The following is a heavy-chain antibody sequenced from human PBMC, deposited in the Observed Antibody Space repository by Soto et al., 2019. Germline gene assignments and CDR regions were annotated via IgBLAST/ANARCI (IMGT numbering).Heavy chain of an antibody. J-gene: IGHJ6*02. D-gene: IGHD3-10*01. CDR1: GGSISSSSYY. CDR3: ERELPTLYGMDV. CDR2: IYYSGST. V-gene: IGHV4-39*01. Sequence: SETLSLTCTVSGGSISSSSYYWGWIRQPPGKGLEWIGSIYYSGSTYYNPSLKSRVTISVDTSKNQFSLKLSSVTAADTAVYYCERELPTLYGMDVWGQGTTVTVSS.